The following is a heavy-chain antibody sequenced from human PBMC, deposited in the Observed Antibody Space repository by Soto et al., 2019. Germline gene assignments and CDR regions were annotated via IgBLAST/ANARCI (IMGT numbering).Heavy chain of an antibody. CDR2: ISGSGGST. CDR3: AKEISIAVAGTFYYYYGMDV. V-gene: IGHV3-23*01. Sequence: PGGSLRLSCAASGFTFSSYAMSWVRQAPGKGLEWVSAISGSGGSTYYADSVKGRFTISRDKSKNTLYLQMNSLRAEDTAVYYCAKEISIAVAGTFYYYYGMDVWGQGTTVNVSS. D-gene: IGHD6-19*01. CDR1: GFTFSSYA. J-gene: IGHJ6*02.